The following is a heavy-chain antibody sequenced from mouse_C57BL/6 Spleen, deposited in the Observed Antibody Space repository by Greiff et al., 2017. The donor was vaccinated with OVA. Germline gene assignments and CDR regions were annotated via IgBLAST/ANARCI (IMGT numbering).Heavy chain of an antibody. Sequence: VQLQQSGPELVKPGASVKISCKASGYAFSSSWMNWVKQRPGKGLEWIGRIYPGDGDTNYNGKFKGKATLTADKSSSTAYMQLRSLTSEDSAVYFCARDTTVVANDYWGQGTTLTVSS. J-gene: IGHJ2*01. CDR1: GYAFSSSW. CDR2: IYPGDGDT. D-gene: IGHD1-1*01. V-gene: IGHV1-82*01. CDR3: ARDTTVVANDY.